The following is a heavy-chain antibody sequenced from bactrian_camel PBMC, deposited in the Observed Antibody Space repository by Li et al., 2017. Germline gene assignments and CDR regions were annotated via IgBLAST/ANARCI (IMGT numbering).Heavy chain of an antibody. V-gene: IGHV3S53*01. J-gene: IGHJ6*01. Sequence: HVQLVESGGGSVQAGGSLKLSCSASNYIFTRCEFAWYRQAPGKERELVARIRDGGSPTYADSVKGRFAISRDNAKNTVYPQMNSLKPEDTAMYYCAARGPYCYTKLSVRDFTYWGQGTQVTVS. D-gene: IGHD2*01. CDR1: NYIFTRCE. CDR3: AARGPYCYTKLSVRDFTY. CDR2: IRDGGSP.